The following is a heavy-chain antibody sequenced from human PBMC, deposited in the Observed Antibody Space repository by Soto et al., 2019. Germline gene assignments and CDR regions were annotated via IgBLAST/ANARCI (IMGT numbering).Heavy chain of an antibody. Sequence: GGSLRLSCAASGFSFSTYAMSWVRQAPGKGLEWVSGISGSGGSTYYADSVKGRFTISRDNSKSTLYLQMNSLRAEDTAVYYCAKDGRPLRGKARFDYWGQGTLVTVSS. CDR1: GFSFSTYA. J-gene: IGHJ4*02. CDR2: ISGSGGST. CDR3: AKDGRPLRGKARFDY. V-gene: IGHV3-23*01.